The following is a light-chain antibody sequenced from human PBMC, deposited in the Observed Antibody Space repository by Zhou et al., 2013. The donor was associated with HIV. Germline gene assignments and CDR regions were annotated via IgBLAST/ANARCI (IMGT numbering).Light chain of an antibody. CDR1: HSISSW. J-gene: IGKJ2*01. Sequence: DIQMTQSPSTLSASVGDRVTITCRASHSISSWLAWYQQKPGKAPKLLIYKASSLESGVPSRFSGSGSGTEFTLTISSLQPDDFATYYCQQYSSYSTFGQGTKLEI. CDR2: KAS. CDR3: QQYSSYST. V-gene: IGKV1-5*03.